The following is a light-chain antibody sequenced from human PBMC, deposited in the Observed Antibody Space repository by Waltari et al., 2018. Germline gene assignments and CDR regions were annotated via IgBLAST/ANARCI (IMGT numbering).Light chain of an antibody. CDR1: STDVGSSNL. V-gene: IGLV2-23*01. J-gene: IGLJ2*01. Sequence: QSALTQPASVSGSPGQSIPLSCTGTSTDVGSSNLFSWYQHPPAKAPKPLIYGGNKRPSGVSNRFSGSKSGNTASLTISGLQAEDEADYYCCSYAGASTVVFGGGTRVTVL. CDR2: GGN. CDR3: CSYAGASTVV.